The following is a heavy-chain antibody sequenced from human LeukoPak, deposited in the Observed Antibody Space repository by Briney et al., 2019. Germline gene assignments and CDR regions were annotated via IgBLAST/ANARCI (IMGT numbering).Heavy chain of an antibody. CDR2: ISAYNGNT. CDR1: GYTFTSYG. D-gene: IGHD5-24*01. V-gene: IGHV1-18*01. Sequence: ASVKVSCKASGYTFTSYGISWVRQAPGQGLEWMGWISAYNGNTNYAQKLQGRVTMTTDTSTSTAYMELRSLRADDTAVYYCARATVENYYYYGMDVWGQGTTVTVSS. CDR3: ARATVENYYYYGMDV. J-gene: IGHJ6*02.